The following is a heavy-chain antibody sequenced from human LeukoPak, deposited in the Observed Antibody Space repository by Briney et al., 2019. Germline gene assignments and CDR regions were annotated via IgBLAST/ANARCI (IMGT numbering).Heavy chain of an antibody. CDR1: GFTFSSYA. J-gene: IGHJ4*02. CDR2: ISGGST. Sequence: GGSLRLSCAASGFTFSSYAMSWVRQAPGKGLEWVSAISGGSTYYADSVRGRVTISRDNSKNTLYLQMNSLRAEDTAVYYCAKDLLSLEKYSGYGIFDSWGQGTLVTVSS. CDR3: AKDLLSLEKYSGYGIFDS. D-gene: IGHD5-12*01. V-gene: IGHV3-23*01.